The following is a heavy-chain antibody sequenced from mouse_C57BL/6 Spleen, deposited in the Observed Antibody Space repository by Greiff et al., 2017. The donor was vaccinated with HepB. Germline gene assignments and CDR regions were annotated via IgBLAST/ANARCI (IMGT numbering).Heavy chain of an antibody. V-gene: IGHV1-85*01. CDR2: IYPRDGST. D-gene: IGHD1-2*01. Sequence: VQVVESGPELVKPGASVKLSCKASGYTFTSYDINWVKQRPGQGLEWIGWIYPRDGSTKYNEKFKGKATLTVDTSSSTAYMELHSLTSEDSAVYFCARAPTNYYGRGYFDVWGTGTTVTVSS. CDR3: ARAPTNYYGRGYFDV. CDR1: GYTFTSYD. J-gene: IGHJ1*03.